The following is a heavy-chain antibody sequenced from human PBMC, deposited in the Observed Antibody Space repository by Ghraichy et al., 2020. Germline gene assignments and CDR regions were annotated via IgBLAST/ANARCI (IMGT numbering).Heavy chain of an antibody. V-gene: IGHV4-34*01. Sequence: SETLSLTCAVYGGSFSGYYWSWIRQPPGKGLEWIGEINHSGSTNYNPSLKSRVTISVDTSKNQFSLKLSSVTAADTAVYYCARTTPYYYYMDVWGKGTTVTVSS. CDR3: ARTTPYYYYMDV. J-gene: IGHJ6*03. CDR1: GGSFSGYY. D-gene: IGHD1-14*01. CDR2: INHSGST.